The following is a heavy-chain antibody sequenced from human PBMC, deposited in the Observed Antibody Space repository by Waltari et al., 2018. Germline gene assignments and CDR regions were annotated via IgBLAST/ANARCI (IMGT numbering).Heavy chain of an antibody. J-gene: IGHJ4*02. D-gene: IGHD1-26*01. V-gene: IGHV4-38-2*01. CDR1: GYPISSGYF. Sequence: HVHLPASGPGLVKPSETLSLTCAVRGYPISSGYFWGWFRQPTGKVLEWIGCFYHCGRTYYNPSLNRRVTISVDTSKIRFSLKLSSVTAADTCVYYLARNSGNYSFFYWGQGTLVTVSS. CDR3: ARNSGNYSFFY. CDR2: FYHCGRT.